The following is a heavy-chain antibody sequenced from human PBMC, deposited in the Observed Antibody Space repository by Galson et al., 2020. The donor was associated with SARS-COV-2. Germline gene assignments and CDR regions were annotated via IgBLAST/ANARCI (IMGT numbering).Heavy chain of an antibody. J-gene: IGHJ4*02. CDR3: VNGGGDAGGGYCGY. CDR1: GFTFSNSG. V-gene: IGHV3-30*18. Sequence: GGSLRLSCAASGFTFSNSGMHWVRQAPGKGLEWVALISYHGSNLYYADSVVGRFTISRDNFRNTVVLEMNSLRTEDTAVYYCVNGGGDAGGGYCGYWGQGTLVTVSS. CDR2: ISYHGSNL. D-gene: IGHD2-21*01.